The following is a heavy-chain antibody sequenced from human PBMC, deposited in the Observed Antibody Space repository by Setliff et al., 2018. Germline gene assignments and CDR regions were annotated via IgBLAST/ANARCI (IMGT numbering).Heavy chain of an antibody. CDR1: GYSISSGYY. CDR3: ARDKPIIVGAPMDWFDP. J-gene: IGHJ5*02. CDR2: IYHSGST. D-gene: IGHD1-26*01. V-gene: IGHV4-38-2*02. Sequence: NLSETLSLTCTVSGYSISSGYYWGWIRQPPGKGLEWIGSIYHSGSTYYNPSLKSRVTISVDTSKNQFSLKLSSVTAADTAVYYCARDKPIIVGAPMDWFDPWGQGTLVTVSS.